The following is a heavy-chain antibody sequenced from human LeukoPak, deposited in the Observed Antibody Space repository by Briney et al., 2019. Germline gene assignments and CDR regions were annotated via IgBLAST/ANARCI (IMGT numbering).Heavy chain of an antibody. J-gene: IGHJ4*02. CDR3: AKLDYYDTH. D-gene: IGHD3-22*01. Sequence: GGSLRLSCAASGFSFSNYAMNWVRQAPGKGLEWVSSIRGNGGGTYYAASVKGRFIISRDNSKNTLYLQMNGLRAEDTAVYFCAKLDYYDTHWGQGTLVTVSS. CDR1: GFSFSNYA. CDR2: IRGNGGGT. V-gene: IGHV3-23*01.